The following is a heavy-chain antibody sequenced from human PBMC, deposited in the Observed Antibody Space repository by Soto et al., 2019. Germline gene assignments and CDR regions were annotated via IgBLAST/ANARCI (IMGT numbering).Heavy chain of an antibody. CDR1: GFSLTTSGVG. J-gene: IGHJ4*02. Sequence: QITLNESGPTQVKPRQTLTLTCTFSGFSLTTSGVGVGWIRQSPGKAPEWLALIYWDDDKRYSPSLKSRLTITKDPSMNQVVLTMADLDPADTATYYCAHRVLRTVFGLVTTTAIYFDFWGQGTPVAVSS. V-gene: IGHV2-5*02. CDR3: AHRVLRTVFGLVTTTAIYFDF. D-gene: IGHD3-3*01. CDR2: IYWDDDK.